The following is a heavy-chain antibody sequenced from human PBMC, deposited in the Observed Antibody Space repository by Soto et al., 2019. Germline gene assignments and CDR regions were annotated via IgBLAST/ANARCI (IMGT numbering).Heavy chain of an antibody. CDR3: GREEKHYYYYYGMDV. J-gene: IGHJ6*02. CDR1: GDSVSSNSAA. CDR2: TYYRSKWYN. Sequence: SQTLSLTCAISGDSVSSNSAAWKWIRQSPSRGLEWLGRTYYRSKWYNDSAVSVKSRITINPDTSKNQFSLQLNSVTPEDTAVYQCGREEKHYYYYYGMDVWGQGTTVTVSS. V-gene: IGHV6-1*01.